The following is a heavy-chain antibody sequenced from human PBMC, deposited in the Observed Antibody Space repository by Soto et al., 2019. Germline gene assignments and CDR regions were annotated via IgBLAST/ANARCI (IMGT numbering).Heavy chain of an antibody. CDR1: GYTFTSYG. D-gene: IGHD5-18*01. CDR3: ARQVDTAMVLNWFDP. Sequence: ASVKVSCKASGYTFTSYGISWMRQAPGQGLEWMGWISAYNGNTNYAQKLQGRVTMTTDTSTSTAYMELRSLRSDDTAVYYCARQVDTAMVLNWFDPWGQGTLVTVSS. CDR2: ISAYNGNT. V-gene: IGHV1-18*01. J-gene: IGHJ5*02.